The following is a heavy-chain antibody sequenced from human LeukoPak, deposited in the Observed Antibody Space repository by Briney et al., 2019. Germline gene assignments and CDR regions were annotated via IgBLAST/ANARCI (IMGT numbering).Heavy chain of an antibody. J-gene: IGHJ4*02. CDR1: GFTFSSYA. Sequence: GGSLRLSCAASGFTFSSYAMSWVRQAPGKGLEWVSAISGSGGSTYYADSVKGRFTISRDNSKNTLYLQMNSLRAEDTAVYYCAKVWGDHYYDSSGYHPFDYWGQGTLVTVSS. V-gene: IGHV3-23*01. CDR3: AKVWGDHYYDSSGYHPFDY. CDR2: ISGSGGST. D-gene: IGHD3-22*01.